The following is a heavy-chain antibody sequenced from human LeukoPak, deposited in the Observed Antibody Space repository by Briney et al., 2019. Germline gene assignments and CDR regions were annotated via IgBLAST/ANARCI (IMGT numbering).Heavy chain of an antibody. Sequence: GGSLRLSCAASGFTFSSYAMSWVRQAPGKGLEWVSTIHNSGETTYYADSVKGRFTISRDNSKNTLYLQMNSLRAEDTAVYYCAKPQIAAAVPFDYWGQGTLVTVSS. CDR1: GFTFSSYA. CDR3: AKPQIAAAVPFDY. CDR2: IHNSGETT. J-gene: IGHJ4*02. D-gene: IGHD6-13*01. V-gene: IGHV3-23*01.